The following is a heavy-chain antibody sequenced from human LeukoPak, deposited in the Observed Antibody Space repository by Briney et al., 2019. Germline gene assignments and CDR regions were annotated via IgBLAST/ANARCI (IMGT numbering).Heavy chain of an antibody. CDR1: GFTFRSYW. J-gene: IGHJ5*02. Sequence: GGSLRLSCAASGFTFRSYWMTWVRQAPGKGPEWVATIKQDGSEKNYVDSVKGRFTISRDNAKNSPYLQMNRLRVEDAAVFYCARGRWFDPWGQGTLVTVSS. CDR2: IKQDGSEK. CDR3: ARGRWFDP. V-gene: IGHV3-7*01.